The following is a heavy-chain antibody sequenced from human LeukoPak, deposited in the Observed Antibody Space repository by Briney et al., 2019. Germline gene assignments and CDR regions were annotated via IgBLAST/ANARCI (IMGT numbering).Heavy chain of an antibody. D-gene: IGHD6-13*01. CDR2: MNPNSGNT. CDR1: GYTFTSYD. Sequence: ASVKVSCKASGYTFTSYDINWVRQATGQGLEWMGWMNPNSGNTGYAQKFQGRVTMTRNTSISTAYMELSSLRSEDTAVYYCARAVGGQLVRRGRGLLVYWGQGTLVTVSS. V-gene: IGHV1-8*01. CDR3: ARAVGGQLVRRGRGLLVY. J-gene: IGHJ4*02.